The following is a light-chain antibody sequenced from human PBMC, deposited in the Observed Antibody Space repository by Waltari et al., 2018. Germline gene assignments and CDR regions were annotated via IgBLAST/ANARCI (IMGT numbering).Light chain of an antibody. CDR1: SSNIGTNY. CDR2: MNN. Sequence: QSVLTQPPSASGTPGQRVTISCSGSSSNIGTNYVNWYQQFPGTAPKLLIYMNNQRPSGCPDRVSGSKAGTSASLAISGLRSEEEAEYYCAAWDASHVVFGGGTKLTVL. J-gene: IGLJ2*01. CDR3: AAWDASHVV. V-gene: IGLV1-47*01.